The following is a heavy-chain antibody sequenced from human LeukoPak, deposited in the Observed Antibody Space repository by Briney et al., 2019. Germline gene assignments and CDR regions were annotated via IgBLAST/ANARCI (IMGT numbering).Heavy chain of an antibody. J-gene: IGHJ4*02. Sequence: GGSLRLSCAASGFTFDDYGMSWVRQAPGKGLEWVSGINWNGGSTGYADSVKGRFTISRDNAKNSLYLQMNSLRAEDTALYYCARAPRETSHYDLWSGYYLTPSAYYFDYWGQGTLVTVSS. CDR3: ARAPRETSHYDLWSGYYLTPSAYYFDY. D-gene: IGHD3-3*01. CDR1: GFTFDDYG. CDR2: INWNGGST. V-gene: IGHV3-20*04.